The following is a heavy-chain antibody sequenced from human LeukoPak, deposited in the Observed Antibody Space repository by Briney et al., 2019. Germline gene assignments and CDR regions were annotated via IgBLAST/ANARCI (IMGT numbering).Heavy chain of an antibody. J-gene: IGHJ4*02. CDR3: ARSLRITIFGVVIG. CDR1: GYSISSGYY. CDR2: IYHSGST. Sequence: MPSETLSPTCAVSGYSISSGYYWGWIRQPPGKGLEWIGSIYHSGSTYYNPSLKSRVTISVDTSKNQFSLKLSSVTPADTAVYYCARSLRITIFGVVIGWGQGTLVTVSS. D-gene: IGHD3-3*01. V-gene: IGHV4-38-2*01.